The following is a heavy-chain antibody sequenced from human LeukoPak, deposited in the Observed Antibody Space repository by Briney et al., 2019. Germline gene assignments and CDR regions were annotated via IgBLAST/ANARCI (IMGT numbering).Heavy chain of an antibody. CDR2: INPNSGGT. D-gene: IGHD2-2*01. CDR3: ARGVGGAASP. V-gene: IGHV1-2*02. Sequence: GASVKVFCKASGYTFTVYYMHWVRQAPGQGLEWMGWINPNSGGTNYAQKFQGRVTMTRETSISTAYMELSRLRSDDTAVYYCARGVGGAASPWGQGTLVTVSS. CDR1: GYTFTVYY. J-gene: IGHJ5*02.